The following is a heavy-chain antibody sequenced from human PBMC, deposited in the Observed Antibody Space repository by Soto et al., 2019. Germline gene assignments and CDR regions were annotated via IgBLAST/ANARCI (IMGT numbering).Heavy chain of an antibody. J-gene: IGHJ6*02. D-gene: IGHD2-15*01. Sequence: QVQLVQSGAEVKKPGSSVKVSCKASGGAFSDYAFSWVRQAPGQGLEWLGGIMTIFRAPDYAQKFQGRVKITADEFTRTADMEMNSLRSEDTAVYYCASWLKGPDIGNYYYGMDVWGQGTTVTVS. V-gene: IGHV1-69*12. CDR1: GGAFSDYA. CDR3: ASWLKGPDIGNYYYGMDV. CDR2: IMTIFRAP.